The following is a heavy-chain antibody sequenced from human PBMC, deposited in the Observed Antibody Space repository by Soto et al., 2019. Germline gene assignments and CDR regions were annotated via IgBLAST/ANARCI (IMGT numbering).Heavy chain of an antibody. Sequence: PSETLSLTCTVSGGSVSSGSYHWSRIRQPPGKGLEWIGYIYYSGSTNYNPSLKSRVTISVDTSKNQFSLELSSVTAADTAVYYCAREGAAPSEWFDPWGQGTLVTVS. V-gene: IGHV4-61*01. D-gene: IGHD2-15*01. CDR1: GGSVSSGSYH. J-gene: IGHJ5*02. CDR3: AREGAAPSEWFDP. CDR2: IYYSGST.